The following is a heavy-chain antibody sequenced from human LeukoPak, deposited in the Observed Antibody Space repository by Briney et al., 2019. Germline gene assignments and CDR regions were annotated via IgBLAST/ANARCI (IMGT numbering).Heavy chain of an antibody. V-gene: IGHV3-23*01. CDR2: ISGSGGST. CDR3: ATRLYYYDSSLGY. Sequence: GGSLRLSCAASGFTFSSYAMSWVRQAPGKGLEWVSSISGSGGSTYYADSVKGRFTISRDKSKNTVYLQMNSLRAEDTAVYYCATRLYYYDSSLGYWGQGTLFTVSS. D-gene: IGHD3-22*01. J-gene: IGHJ4*02. CDR1: GFTFSSYA.